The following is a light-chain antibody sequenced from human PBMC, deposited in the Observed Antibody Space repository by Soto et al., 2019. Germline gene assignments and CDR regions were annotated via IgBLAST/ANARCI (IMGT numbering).Light chain of an antibody. Sequence: DIQMTQSPSTLSASVGDRVTITCRASLSSSNSLAWYQQKPGKAPKVLIYDASSLDSGVPSRFSGSESGTEFILTISSLQPDDFASYCCQHYGGMWAFGQGTKVEMK. V-gene: IGKV1-5*01. J-gene: IGKJ1*01. CDR3: QHYGGMWA. CDR2: DAS. CDR1: LSSSNS.